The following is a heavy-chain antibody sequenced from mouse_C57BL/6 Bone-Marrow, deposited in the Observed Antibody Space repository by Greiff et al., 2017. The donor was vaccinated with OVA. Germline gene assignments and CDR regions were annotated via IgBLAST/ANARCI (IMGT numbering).Heavy chain of an antibody. CDR1: GYSFTDYN. D-gene: IGHD2-2*01. Sequence: EVQLQQSGPELVKPGASVKISCKASGYSFTDYNMNWVKQSTGKSLEWIGVIYPNYGTTSYNQKFKGKATLTVDQSSSTAYMQLNSLTSEDSAVDYCAKGENGSLYDFDYWGQGTTLTVSS. J-gene: IGHJ2*01. CDR3: AKGENGSLYDFDY. V-gene: IGHV1-39*01. CDR2: IYPNYGTT.